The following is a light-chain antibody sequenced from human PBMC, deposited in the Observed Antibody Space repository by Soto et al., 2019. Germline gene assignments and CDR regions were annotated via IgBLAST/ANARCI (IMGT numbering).Light chain of an antibody. Sequence: EIVLTQSPATLSLYPGERATLSCRASQSVSSYLAWYQQKPGQAPRLLIYDASNRATGIPARFSGSGSGTDFTLTISSLEPEDFAVYYCQQRSNWLTFGGRTKVDIK. CDR3: QQRSNWLT. CDR1: QSVSSY. V-gene: IGKV3-11*01. J-gene: IGKJ4*01. CDR2: DAS.